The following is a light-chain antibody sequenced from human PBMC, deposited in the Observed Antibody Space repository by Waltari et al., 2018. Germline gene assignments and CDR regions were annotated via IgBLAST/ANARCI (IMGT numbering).Light chain of an antibody. CDR3: LVSYSGVGPV. J-gene: IGLJ3*02. CDR1: TGAVTFGHY. CDR2: DTN. Sequence: QAVVTQESSLAVSPGGTVTLTCGSSTGAVTFGHYCYWFQQKPGQAPRTLIYDTNNKQSWTPARFSGSLLGGKAALTLSGAQPEDEAEYYCLVSYSGVGPVFGGGTKLTVL. V-gene: IGLV7-46*01.